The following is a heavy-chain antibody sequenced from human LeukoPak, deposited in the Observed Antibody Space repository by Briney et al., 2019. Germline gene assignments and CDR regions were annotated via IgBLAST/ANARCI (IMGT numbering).Heavy chain of an antibody. D-gene: IGHD3-10*01. CDR3: ASVRGYYYGSGSYPPD. CDR2: IYSGGST. V-gene: IGHV3-66*01. CDR1: GFTFSSYD. Sequence: GGSLRLSCAASGFTFSSYDMHWVRQAPGKGLEWVSVIYSGGSTYYADSVKGRFTISRDNSKNTLYLQMNSLRAEDTAVYYCASVRGYYYGSGSYPPDWGQGTLVTVSS. J-gene: IGHJ4*02.